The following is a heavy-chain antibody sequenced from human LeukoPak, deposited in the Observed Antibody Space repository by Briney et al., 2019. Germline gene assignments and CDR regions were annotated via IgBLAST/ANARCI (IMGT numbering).Heavy chain of an antibody. Sequence: PSETLSLTCAVYGGSFSGYYWSWIRRPPGKGLEWIGEINHSGSTNYNPSLKSRVTISVDTSKNQFSLKLSSVTAADTAVYYCVIGYYYHYWGQGTLVTVSS. V-gene: IGHV4-34*01. CDR2: INHSGST. CDR3: VIGYYYHY. CDR1: GGSFSGYY. J-gene: IGHJ4*02.